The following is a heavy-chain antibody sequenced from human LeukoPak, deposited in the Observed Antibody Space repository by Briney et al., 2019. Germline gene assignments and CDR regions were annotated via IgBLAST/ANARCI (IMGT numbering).Heavy chain of an antibody. CDR1: GYTVTSYD. CDR2: IIPIFGTA. J-gene: IGHJ6*02. D-gene: IGHD3-10*01. Sequence: GASVKVSCKASGYTVTSYDFNWVRQAPGQGLEWMGGIIPIFGTANYAQKFQGRVTITADESTSTAYMELSSLRSEDTAVYYCARWGLLWFGELLYPAFYYYYGMDVWGQGTTVTVSS. V-gene: IGHV1-69*13. CDR3: ARWGLLWFGELLYPAFYYYYGMDV.